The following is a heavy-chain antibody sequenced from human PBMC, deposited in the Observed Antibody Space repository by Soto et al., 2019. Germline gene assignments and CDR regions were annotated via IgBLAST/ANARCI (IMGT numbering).Heavy chain of an antibody. CDR2: ISISGNTT. J-gene: IGHJ4*02. Sequence: GGSLRLSCAASGSTFSNYAMSWVRQAPGTGLEWVSVISISGNTTYYADSVKGRFTISRDNSKNMLYLQMNSLRADDTALYYYANDEPATYWGQGTLVTVSS. CDR1: GSTFSNYA. D-gene: IGHD1-26*01. CDR3: ANDEPATY. V-gene: IGHV3-23*05.